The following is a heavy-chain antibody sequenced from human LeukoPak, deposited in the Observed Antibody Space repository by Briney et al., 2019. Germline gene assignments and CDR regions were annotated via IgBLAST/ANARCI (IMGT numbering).Heavy chain of an antibody. CDR3: ARVRYCSGGSCYSGGSRVYYYYMDV. V-gene: IGHV3-21*04. Sequence: PGGSLRLSCTASGFSFSTYSMNWVRQAPGKGLEWVSYIVGSSSNIYYADSVKGRFTISRDNAKNSLYLQMDSLRAEDTALYYCARVRYCSGGSCYSGGSRVYYYYMDVWGKGTTVTVSS. CDR2: IVGSSSNI. J-gene: IGHJ6*03. D-gene: IGHD2-15*01. CDR1: GFSFSTYS.